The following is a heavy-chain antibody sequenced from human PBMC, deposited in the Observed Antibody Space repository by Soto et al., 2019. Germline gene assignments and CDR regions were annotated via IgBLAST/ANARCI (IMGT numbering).Heavy chain of an antibody. Sequence: SQTLSLTCAISGDSVSTNSAAWSWIRQSPSRGLEWLGRTYYRSKWYSDYGASVRSRITINPDTSKNQFSLQLNSVTPEDTAVYYCARYSSAGWFFDYWGQGTLVTVSS. CDR1: GDSVSTNSAA. D-gene: IGHD6-19*01. CDR3: ARYSSAGWFFDY. CDR2: TYYRSKWYS. J-gene: IGHJ4*02. V-gene: IGHV6-1*01.